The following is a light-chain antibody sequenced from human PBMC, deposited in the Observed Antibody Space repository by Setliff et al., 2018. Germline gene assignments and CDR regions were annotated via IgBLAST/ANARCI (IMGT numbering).Light chain of an antibody. CDR1: SSDVGGYNY. CDR3: CSYTTSSLRV. V-gene: IGLV2-11*01. Sequence: QSALTQPRSVSGSPGQSVTISCTGTSSDVGGYNYVSWYQQHPDKAPKLIIYDVHKRPSGVPDRFSGSKSGNTASLTISGLQAEDEADYYCCSYTTSSLRVFGGGTKGTVL. J-gene: IGLJ2*01. CDR2: DVH.